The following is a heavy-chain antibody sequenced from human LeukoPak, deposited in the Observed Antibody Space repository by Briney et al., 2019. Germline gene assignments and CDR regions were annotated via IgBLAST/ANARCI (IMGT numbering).Heavy chain of an antibody. V-gene: IGHV4-59*01. D-gene: IGHD5-12*01. CDR3: ARGRGYSGYTYEY. CDR2: IYYSGST. Sequence: SETLSLTCTVSGGSISSYYWSWIRQPPGKGLEWIGYIYYSGSTNYNPSLKSRVTISVDTSQNQFSLKLTSVTAADTAVYYCARGRGYSGYTYEYWGPGTLVTVSS. CDR1: GGSISSYY. J-gene: IGHJ4*02.